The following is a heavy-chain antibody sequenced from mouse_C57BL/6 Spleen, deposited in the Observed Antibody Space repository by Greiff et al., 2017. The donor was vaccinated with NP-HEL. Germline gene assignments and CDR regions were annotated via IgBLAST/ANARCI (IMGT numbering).Heavy chain of an antibody. V-gene: IGHV1-18*01. CDR1: GYTFTDYN. D-gene: IGHD1-1*01. CDR3: ARRPYYYGSSYWYFEV. Sequence: VQLQQSGPELVKPGASVKIPCKASGYTFTDYNMDWVKQSHGKSLEWIGDINPNNGGTIYNQKFKGKATLTVDKSSSTAYMELRSLTSEDTAVYYCARRPYYYGSSYWYFEVWGTGTTVTVSS. J-gene: IGHJ1*03. CDR2: INPNNGGT.